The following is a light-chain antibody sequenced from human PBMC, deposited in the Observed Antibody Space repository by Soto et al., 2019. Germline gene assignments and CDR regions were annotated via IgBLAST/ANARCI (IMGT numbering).Light chain of an antibody. V-gene: IGKV1-33*01. CDR3: QQYDNVPYT. Sequence: DIQMTQSPSSLSTSVGDRVTITCQASQDISKYLNWYQQKPGKAPKLLIYDSSNLETGVPSRFSGGGAGTDFTITISSLQPEDIATYYCQQYDNVPYTFGQGTNLEI. CDR1: QDISKY. CDR2: DSS. J-gene: IGKJ2*01.